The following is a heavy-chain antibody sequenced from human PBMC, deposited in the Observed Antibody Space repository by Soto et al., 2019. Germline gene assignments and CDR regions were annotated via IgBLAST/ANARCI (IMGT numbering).Heavy chain of an antibody. Sequence: GGSLKLSLAASGFPFISSDIHWVRQAQGKGLDWVPVFGTAGDTYFPGSGKGRFTISRENAKNSLYLQMNSLRAEDTAVYYCARMAAAGTSYYFDYWGQGTLVTVSS. J-gene: IGHJ4*02. CDR1: GFPFISSD. D-gene: IGHD6-13*01. CDR3: ARMAAAGTSYYFDY. V-gene: IGHV3-13*01. CDR2: FGTAGDT.